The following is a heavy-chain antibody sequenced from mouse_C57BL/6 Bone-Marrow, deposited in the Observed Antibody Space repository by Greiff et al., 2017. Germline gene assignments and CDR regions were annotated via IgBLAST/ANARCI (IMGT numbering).Heavy chain of an antibody. CDR3: ARDYGSSYDWYFDV. V-gene: IGHV1-69*01. J-gene: IGHJ1*03. CDR1: GYTFTSYW. Sequence: VQLQQPGAELVMPGASVKLSCKASGYTFTSYWMHWVKQRPGPGLEWIGEIDPSDSYTNYNQKFKGKSTLTVDKSSSTAYMQLSSLTSEDSAVYYCARDYGSSYDWYFDVWGTGTTVTVSS. D-gene: IGHD1-1*01. CDR2: IDPSDSYT.